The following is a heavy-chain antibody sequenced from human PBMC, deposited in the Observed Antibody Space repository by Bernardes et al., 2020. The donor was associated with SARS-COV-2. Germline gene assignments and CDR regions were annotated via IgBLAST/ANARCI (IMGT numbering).Heavy chain of an antibody. Sequence: SKTLSPTCTVSGGSISSDYYWWGWIRQPPGKGLEWITIIYHTGSTHDNPSLKSRVSTSVDTSENRFSLKLSSVTAADTAVYYWARQIGGGHWALDNWGQGILVTVSS. CDR3: ARQIGGGHWALDN. D-gene: IGHD7-27*01. CDR1: GGSISSDYYW. J-gene: IGHJ4*02. V-gene: IGHV4-39*01. CDR2: IYHTGST.